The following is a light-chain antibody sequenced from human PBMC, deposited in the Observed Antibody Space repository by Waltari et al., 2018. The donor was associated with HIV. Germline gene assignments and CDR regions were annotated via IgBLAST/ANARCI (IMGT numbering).Light chain of an antibody. CDR2: HAS. CDR3: QQSHSIPRT. Sequence: DIQMTQSPSSLSASIGDRVTITCRASQTISNHLNWYQQKPGQAPKFLIYHASNLQNVVPPRFSGSGSGTDFTLTITSLQPEDFATYYCQQSHSIPRTFGQGTTVEI. V-gene: IGKV1-39*01. J-gene: IGKJ1*01. CDR1: QTISNH.